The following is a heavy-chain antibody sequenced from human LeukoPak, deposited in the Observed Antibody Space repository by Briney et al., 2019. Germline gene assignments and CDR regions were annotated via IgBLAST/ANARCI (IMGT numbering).Heavy chain of an antibody. V-gene: IGHV3-11*01. CDR2: MSSSGDTI. D-gene: IGHD2-15*01. CDR3: VTAPTRTYSVY. J-gene: IGHJ4*02. Sequence: GGSLRLSCAAAGFIFSDYYMSWIRQAAGKGLEWVSYMSSSGDTIYHAGSVTGRFTIARDNAKNSLFLQMNSLRADDPAVYYCVTAPTRTYSVYWGQGTLVTVSS. CDR1: GFIFSDYY.